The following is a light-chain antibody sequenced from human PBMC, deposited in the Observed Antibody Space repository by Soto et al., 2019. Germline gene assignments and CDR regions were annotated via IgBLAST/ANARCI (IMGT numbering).Light chain of an antibody. Sequence: DIQMTQSPSSLSVSVGDRVTISCRASQSVSTYLNWYQQKPGKAPKLLIYAASTLQSGVPSRFSGSGSGTDFTLTISTLEPEDFATYHCQQSYITPLTFGGGTRVEIK. V-gene: IGKV1-39*01. CDR3: QQSYITPLT. CDR2: AAS. CDR1: QSVSTY. J-gene: IGKJ4*01.